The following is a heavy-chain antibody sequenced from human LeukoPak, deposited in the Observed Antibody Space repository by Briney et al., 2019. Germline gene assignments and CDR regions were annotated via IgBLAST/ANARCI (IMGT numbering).Heavy chain of an antibody. J-gene: IGHJ4*02. CDR3: ARVGEYYYDSSGYSR. CDR2: INPHSGGT. Sequence: ASVKVSCKASGYTFTGYYIQWVRQAPGQGLEWMGWINPHSGGTNYAQEFQGRVTMTRDTSISTAYMELSRLRSDDTAVYYCARVGEYYYDSSGYSRWGQGTLVTVSS. CDR1: GYTFTGYY. D-gene: IGHD3-22*01. V-gene: IGHV1-2*02.